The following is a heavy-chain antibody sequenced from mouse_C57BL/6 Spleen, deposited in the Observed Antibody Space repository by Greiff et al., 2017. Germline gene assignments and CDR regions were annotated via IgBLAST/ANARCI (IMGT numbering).Heavy chain of an antibody. J-gene: IGHJ3*01. V-gene: IGHV5-12*01. CDR3: ARWGSSGWFAY. CDR1: GFTFSDYY. CDR2: ISNGGGST. Sequence: EVQLVESGGGLVQPGGSLKLSCAASGFTFSDYYMYWVRQTPEKRLEWVAYISNGGGSTYYPDTVKGRFTISRDNAKNTLYLQMSRLKSEDTAMYYCARWGSSGWFAYWGQGTLVTVSA.